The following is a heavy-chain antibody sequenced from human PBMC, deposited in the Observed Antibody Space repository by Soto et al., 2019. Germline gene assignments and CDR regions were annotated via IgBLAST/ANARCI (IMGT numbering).Heavy chain of an antibody. CDR3: ARDLKFGQADC. V-gene: IGHV4-4*07. J-gene: IGHJ4*02. Sequence: SETLSLTCTVSAGSLSSYYWSWIRQPSGKGLEWIGRIYTSGSTNYNPSLKSRVTMSVDTSKNQFSLKLSSVTAADTAVYYCARDLKFGQADCWGQGSQVTVAS. CDR1: AGSLSSYY. CDR2: IYTSGST. D-gene: IGHD3-10*01.